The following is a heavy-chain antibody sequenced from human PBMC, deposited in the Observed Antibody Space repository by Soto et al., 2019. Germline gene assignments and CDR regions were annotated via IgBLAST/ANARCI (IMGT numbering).Heavy chain of an antibody. CDR3: ATYSSPFDH. CDR1: EFSFSSYA. D-gene: IGHD6-13*01. Sequence: EVQLMESGGGLVQPGGSLRLSCAASEFSFSSYALNWVRQAPGKGLEWVSAISATGTTTYYADSVKGRFTISRDNSKRTLLLQMDSLSPEDTAVYYCATYSSPFDHWGQGNLVTVSS. CDR2: ISATGTTT. V-gene: IGHV3-23*01. J-gene: IGHJ4*02.